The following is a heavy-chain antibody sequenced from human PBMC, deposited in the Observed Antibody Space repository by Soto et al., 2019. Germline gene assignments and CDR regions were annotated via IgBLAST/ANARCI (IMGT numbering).Heavy chain of an antibody. CDR3: ARGAAYYGSGSYQTGGY. J-gene: IGHJ4*02. CDR2: ISYDGSNK. Sequence: VQLVESGGGVVQPGRSLRLSCAASGFTFSSYAMHWVRQAPGKGLEWVAVISYDGSNKYYADSVKGRFTISRDNSKNTLYLQMNSLRAEDTAVYYCARGAAYYGSGSYQTGGYWGQGTLVTVSS. V-gene: IGHV3-30-3*01. D-gene: IGHD3-10*01. CDR1: GFTFSSYA.